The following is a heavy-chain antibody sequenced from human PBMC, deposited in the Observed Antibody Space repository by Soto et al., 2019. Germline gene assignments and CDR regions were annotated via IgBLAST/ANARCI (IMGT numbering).Heavy chain of an antibody. D-gene: IGHD6-19*01. CDR3: ARSVAGHFDY. CDR1: GFTFNIYS. CDR2: ITSDTATI. V-gene: IGHV3-48*02. J-gene: IGHJ4*02. Sequence: EVQLVESGGGLVQPGGSLRLSCAASGFTFNIYSTNWVRQAPGKGLEWVSYITSDTATIHYADSVRGRFTISRDNAENSLFLQMNSLRDEDTAAYYCARSVAGHFDYWGQGALVTVSS.